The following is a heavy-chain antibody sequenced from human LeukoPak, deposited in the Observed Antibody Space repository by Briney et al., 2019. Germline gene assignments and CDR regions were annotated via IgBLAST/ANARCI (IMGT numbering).Heavy chain of an antibody. CDR1: GFTFSVNG. Sequence: GGSLRLSCAASGFTFSVNGVHWVRQAPGKGLEWVAVIWNDGSRKYYEDSVKGRFTIFRDNSKNTVFLQMNSLRAEDTAVYYCARDVWEREDARYLDYWGQGTVVTVSS. V-gene: IGHV3-33*01. CDR2: IWNDGSRK. D-gene: IGHD1-1*01. J-gene: IGHJ4*02. CDR3: ARDVWEREDARYLDY.